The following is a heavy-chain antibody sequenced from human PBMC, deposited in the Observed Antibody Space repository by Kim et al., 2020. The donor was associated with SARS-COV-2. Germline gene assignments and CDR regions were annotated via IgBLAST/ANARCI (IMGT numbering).Heavy chain of an antibody. CDR3: ARAVAVAGFDY. CDR2: T. Sequence: TNYTPSLKSRVTISVDTSKNQFSLKLSSVTAADTAVYYCARAVAVAGFDYWGQGTLVTISS. V-gene: IGHV4-34*01. D-gene: IGHD6-19*01. J-gene: IGHJ4*02.